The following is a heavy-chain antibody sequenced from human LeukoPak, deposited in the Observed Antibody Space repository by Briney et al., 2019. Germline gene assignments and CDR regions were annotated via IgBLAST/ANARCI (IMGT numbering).Heavy chain of an antibody. V-gene: IGHV3-20*04. J-gene: IGHJ4*02. CDR2: INWNGGST. CDR3: ARATLYDQGKYYFDY. Sequence: RAGGSLRLSCTASGFTFGDSAMSWFRQAPGKGLEWVSGINWNGGSTGYADSVKGRFTISRDNAKNSLYLQMNSLRAEDTALYYCARATLYDQGKYYFDYWGQGTLVTVSS. CDR1: GFTFGDSA. D-gene: IGHD5/OR15-5a*01.